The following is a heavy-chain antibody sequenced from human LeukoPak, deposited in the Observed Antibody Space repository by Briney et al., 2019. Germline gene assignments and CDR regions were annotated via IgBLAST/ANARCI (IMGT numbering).Heavy chain of an antibody. CDR3: ARVPSRVRYFDWLSWDSQH. Sequence: GASVKVSCKASGYTFTSYDINWVRQATGQGLEWMGWMSPNSGSSGYAQKFQGRLTMTRNTSISTAYMELSSLRSEDTAVYYCARVPSRVRYFDWLSWDSQHWGQGTQVTVSS. CDR2: MSPNSGSS. CDR1: GYTFTSYD. J-gene: IGHJ1*01. V-gene: IGHV1-8*01. D-gene: IGHD3-9*01.